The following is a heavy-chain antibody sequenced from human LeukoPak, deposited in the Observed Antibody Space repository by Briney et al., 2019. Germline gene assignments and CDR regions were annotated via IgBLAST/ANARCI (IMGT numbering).Heavy chain of an antibody. CDR3: ARGSGAAAGAFVY. D-gene: IGHD6-13*01. J-gene: IGHJ4*02. V-gene: IGHV3-30*07. Sequence: DSVKGRFTVSRANSKDTVSLQLNSLRAEDTAVYYCARGSGAAAGAFVYWGQGTLVTVPS.